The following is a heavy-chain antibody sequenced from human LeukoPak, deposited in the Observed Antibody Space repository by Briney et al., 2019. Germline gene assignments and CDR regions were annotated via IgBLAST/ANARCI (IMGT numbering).Heavy chain of an antibody. CDR1: GFTFDDYG. Sequence: PGGSLRLSRAASGFTFDDYGMSWVRQAPGKGLEWVSGINWNGGSTGYADSVKGRFTISRDNAKNSLYLQMNSLRAEDTALYYCARDLVYYDYVWGSYRRGAPFDYWGQGTLVTVSS. CDR2: INWNGGST. CDR3: ARDLVYYDYVWGSYRRGAPFDY. J-gene: IGHJ4*02. V-gene: IGHV3-20*04. D-gene: IGHD3-16*02.